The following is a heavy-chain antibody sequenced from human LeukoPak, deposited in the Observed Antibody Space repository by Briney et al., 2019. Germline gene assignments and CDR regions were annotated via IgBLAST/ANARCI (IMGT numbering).Heavy chain of an antibody. D-gene: IGHD3-22*01. CDR2: ISGSGGST. J-gene: IGHJ4*02. CDR3: AKASNGYYYDSIDY. CDR1: GFTFSSYA. Sequence: GGSLRLSCAASGFTFSSYAMSWVRQAPGKGLEWVSAISGSGGSTYYADSVKGRFTISRDNSRNTLYLQMNSLRAEDTAVYYCAKASNGYYYDSIDYWGQGTLVTVSS. V-gene: IGHV3-23*01.